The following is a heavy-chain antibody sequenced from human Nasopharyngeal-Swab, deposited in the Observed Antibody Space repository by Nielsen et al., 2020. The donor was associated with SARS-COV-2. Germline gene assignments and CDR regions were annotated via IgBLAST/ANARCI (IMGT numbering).Heavy chain of an antibody. D-gene: IGHD2-15*01. J-gene: IGHJ6*03. CDR1: GYSFTSYW. CDR3: ARRAYCSGGSCYSPYYYYMDV. CDR2: IDPSDSYT. Sequence: GESLKISCKGSGYSFTSYWISWGSEMPGKGLEWMGRIDPSDSYTNYSPSFQGHVTISADKSISTAYLQWSSLKASDTAMYYCARRAYCSGGSCYSPYYYYMDVWGKGTTVTVSS. V-gene: IGHV5-10-1*01.